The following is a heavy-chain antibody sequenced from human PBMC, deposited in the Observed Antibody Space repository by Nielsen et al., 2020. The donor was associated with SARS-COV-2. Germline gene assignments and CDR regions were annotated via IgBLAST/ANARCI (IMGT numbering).Heavy chain of an antibody. V-gene: IGHV3-23*01. D-gene: IGHD3-3*01. CDR3: ARGRQGFMEWSLDY. CDR2: IIGSGGRT. J-gene: IGHJ4*02. Sequence: GGSLRLSCAASGFMFSTYAMSWVRQAPGKGLEWVSGIIGSGGRTHYADSVEGRFTISRDNAKNSLSLQMHSLRAEDTAVYYCARGRQGFMEWSLDYWGQGTLVTVSS. CDR1: GFMFSTYA.